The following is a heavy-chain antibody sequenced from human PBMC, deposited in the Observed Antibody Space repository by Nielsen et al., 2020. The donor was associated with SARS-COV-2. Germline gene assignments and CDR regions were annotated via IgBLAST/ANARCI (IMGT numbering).Heavy chain of an antibody. D-gene: IGHD3-22*01. CDR3: ARGITMIPEGYAFDI. V-gene: IGHV4-59*12. Sequence: SETLSLTCTVSGGSIRDYYWNWVRQPTGKGLEFIGYIYYSGSTSYNPSLKSRVTISVDTSKNQFSLKLSSVTAADTAVYYCARGITMIPEGYAFDIWGQGTMVTVSS. CDR2: IYYSGST. CDR1: GGSIRDYY. J-gene: IGHJ3*02.